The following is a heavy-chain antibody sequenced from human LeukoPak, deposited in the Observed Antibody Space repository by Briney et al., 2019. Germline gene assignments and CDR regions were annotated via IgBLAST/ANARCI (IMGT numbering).Heavy chain of an antibody. Sequence: GGSLRLSCAASGFTFSSYGMSWVRQAPGKGLEWVSAISGSGGSTYYADSVKGRFTIVRDNSKNTLYVQMNSLRAEDTAVYYCAKDLTGAIDYWGQGTLVTVSS. J-gene: IGHJ4*02. CDR1: GFTFSSYG. CDR2: ISGSGGST. D-gene: IGHD7-27*01. CDR3: AKDLTGAIDY. V-gene: IGHV3-23*01.